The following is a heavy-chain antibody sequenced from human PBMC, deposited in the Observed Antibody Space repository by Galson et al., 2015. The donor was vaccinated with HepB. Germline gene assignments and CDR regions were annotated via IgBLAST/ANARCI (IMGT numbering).Heavy chain of an antibody. CDR2: IGSGGVNT. V-gene: IGHV3-23*01. D-gene: IGHD5-18*01. CDR3: AKDRDTAMVTDLYYFDY. CDR1: GFTFSSYA. Sequence: SLRLSCAASGFTFSSYAMNWVRQAPGEGLEWVSGIGSGGVNTYYADSVKGRFTISRDNSENTLYLEMNSLRAEDTAVYYCAKDRDTAMVTDLYYFDYWGQGTLVTVSS. J-gene: IGHJ4*02.